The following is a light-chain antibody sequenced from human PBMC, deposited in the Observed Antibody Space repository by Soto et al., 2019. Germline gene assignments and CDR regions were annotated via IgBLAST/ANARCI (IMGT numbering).Light chain of an antibody. V-gene: IGLV2-14*01. J-gene: IGLJ1*01. CDR3: TSYTSSSTPYV. Sequence: QSALTQPASVSGSPGQSITISCTETSSDVGGYNYVSWYQQHPGKAPKLMIYEVSNRPSGVSNRFSGSKSGNTASLTISGVQAEDEAVYYCTSYTSSSTPYVFGTGSKVTVL. CDR2: EVS. CDR1: SSDVGGYNY.